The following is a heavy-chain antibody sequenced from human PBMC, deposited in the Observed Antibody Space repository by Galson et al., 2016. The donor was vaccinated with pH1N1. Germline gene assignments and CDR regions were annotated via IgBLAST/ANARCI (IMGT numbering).Heavy chain of an antibody. V-gene: IGHV2-70*04. CDR3: AHQPSGEGFAP. CDR1: GISDMR. D-gene: IGHD3-16*01. Sequence: VKPTQTLTLTCTFSGISDMRVSWFRQPPGKALEWLARIDWDDEKFYSPSLKTRLTIPKDTSRTQVVLIMTNMAPVDTATYYCAHQPSGEGFAPWGQGILVTVSS. CDR2: IDWDDEK. J-gene: IGHJ5*01.